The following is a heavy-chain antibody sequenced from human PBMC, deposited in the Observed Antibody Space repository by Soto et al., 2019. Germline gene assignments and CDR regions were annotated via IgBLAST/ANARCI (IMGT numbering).Heavy chain of an antibody. D-gene: IGHD6-13*01. CDR2: IYYSGRT. V-gene: IGHV4-31*03. CDR1: GGSISSGGYY. J-gene: IGHJ5*02. CDR3: ARFFSDSSSFFDP. Sequence: QVQLQESGPGLVKPSQTLSLTCTVSGGSISSGGYYWSWIRQHPGTGLEWIGYIYYSGRTNYNPSLKSRFTISVDTSKNQFSLKLNSVTAADTAVYYCARFFSDSSSFFDPWGQGTLVTVSS.